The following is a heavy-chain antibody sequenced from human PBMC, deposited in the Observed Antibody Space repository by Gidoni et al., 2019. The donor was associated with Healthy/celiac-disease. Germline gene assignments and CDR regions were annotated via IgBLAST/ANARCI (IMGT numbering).Heavy chain of an antibody. CDR2: INHSGST. D-gene: IGHD6-19*01. Sequence: QVQLQQWGAGLLKPSETLSLTCAVYGGSFSGSYWSWIRQPPGKGLEWIGEINHSGSTNYNPSLKSRVTISVDTSKNQFSLKLSSVTAADTAVYYCAREGGTGIAVAFSRTTEMDFDYWGQGTLVTVSS. J-gene: IGHJ4*02. CDR3: AREGGTGIAVAFSRTTEMDFDY. CDR1: GGSFSGSY. V-gene: IGHV4-34*01.